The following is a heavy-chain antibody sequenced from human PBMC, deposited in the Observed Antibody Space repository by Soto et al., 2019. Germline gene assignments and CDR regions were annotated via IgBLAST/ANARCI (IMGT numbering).Heavy chain of an antibody. CDR3: AKVSGWLQLGGHFDY. CDR2: ISGSGGST. V-gene: IGHV3-23*01. D-gene: IGHD5-12*01. Sequence: EVQLLESGGGLVQPGGSLRLSCAASGFTFSSYAMSWVRQAPGKGLEWVSAISGSGGSTYYADSVKGRFTISRDNSKNTLYRQMNSLRAEDTAVYYCAKVSGWLQLGGHFDYWGQGTLVTVSS. CDR1: GFTFSSYA. J-gene: IGHJ4*02.